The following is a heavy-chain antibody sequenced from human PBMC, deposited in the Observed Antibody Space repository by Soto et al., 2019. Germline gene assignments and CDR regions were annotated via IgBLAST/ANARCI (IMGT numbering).Heavy chain of an antibody. CDR3: VAGDTYSAMGV. D-gene: IGHD2-21*01. Sequence: ESVGGVVQPGRSLRDSCAASGITISNYVMYGVCQAPGKGLAWVAAISYDGSNKHYSDSVKGRFTISRDNSKNTLYLKMNCMREEDTAVYSWVAGDTYSAMGVWGQGTTVAVSS. CDR1: GITISNYV. V-gene: IGHV3-30-3*01. CDR2: ISYDGSNK. J-gene: IGHJ6*02.